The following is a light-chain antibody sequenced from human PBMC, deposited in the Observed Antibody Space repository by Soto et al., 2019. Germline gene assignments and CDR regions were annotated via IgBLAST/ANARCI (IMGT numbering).Light chain of an antibody. CDR3: MQALQTPPT. CDR1: RSLLHSNGYNY. V-gene: IGKV2-28*01. CDR2: LGS. Sequence: IVMTQSPRSLPVTPGEPASISCRSSRSLLHSNGYNYLDWYLQKPGQSPQLLIYLGSNRASGVPDRISGSGSGTDYTLEISRVEAEDVGVYYCMQALQTPPTFGQGTKVDI. J-gene: IGKJ1*01.